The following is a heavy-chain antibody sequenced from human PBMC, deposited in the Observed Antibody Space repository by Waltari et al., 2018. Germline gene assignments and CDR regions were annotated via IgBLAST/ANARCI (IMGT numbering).Heavy chain of an antibody. Sequence: QVQLQQWGAGLLKPSETLSLTCAVYGGSFSGYYLSWIRQPPGKGLEWIGEINHSGSTNYNPSLKSRVTISVDTSKNQFSLKLSSVTAADTAVYYCARNRRYCTNGVCYRNWYFDLWGRGTLVTVSS. V-gene: IGHV4-34*01. CDR2: INHSGST. CDR1: GGSFSGYY. D-gene: IGHD2-8*01. CDR3: ARNRRYCTNGVCYRNWYFDL. J-gene: IGHJ2*01.